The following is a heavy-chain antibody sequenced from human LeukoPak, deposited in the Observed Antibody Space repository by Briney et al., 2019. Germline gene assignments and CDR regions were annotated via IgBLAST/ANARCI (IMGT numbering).Heavy chain of an antibody. Sequence: SETLSLTCTVSGGSFSSYYWSWIRQPAGKGLEWIGRIYSGGSTNYNPSLKSRVTMSVDSSNNQFSLKLSSVTAADTAVFYCARENTGSYREFDYWGQGTLVTVSS. CDR1: GGSFSSYY. CDR3: ARENTGSYREFDY. V-gene: IGHV4-4*07. CDR2: IYSGGST. D-gene: IGHD1-26*01. J-gene: IGHJ4*02.